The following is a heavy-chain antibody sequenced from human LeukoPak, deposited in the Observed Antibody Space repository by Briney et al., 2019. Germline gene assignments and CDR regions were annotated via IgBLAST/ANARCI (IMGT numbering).Heavy chain of an antibody. J-gene: IGHJ4*02. Sequence: PGGSLRLSCAASGFTFSSYAMHWVRQAPGKGLEYVSAISSNGGSTYYANSVKGRFTISRDNSKNTLYLQMGSLRAEDMAVYYCARSVSSWYAPGDYWGQGTLVTVSS. CDR3: ARSVSSWYAPGDY. CDR1: GFTFSSYA. D-gene: IGHD6-13*01. V-gene: IGHV3-64*01. CDR2: ISSNGGST.